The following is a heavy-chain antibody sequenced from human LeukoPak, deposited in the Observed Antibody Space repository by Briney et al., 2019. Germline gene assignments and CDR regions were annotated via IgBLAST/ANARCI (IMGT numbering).Heavy chain of an antibody. CDR1: GFTFRNYA. J-gene: IGHJ4*02. V-gene: IGHV3-23*01. D-gene: IGHD1-14*01. CDR2: ITGGSGGST. CDR3: AKLKPPEDY. Sequence: PGGSLRLSCAASGFTFRNYAMNWVRQAPGKGLEWVAAITGGSGGSTYYADSVKGRFTISRDNSQITLYLQMNRLRAEDTAIYYCAKLKPPEDYWGQGTLVTVSS.